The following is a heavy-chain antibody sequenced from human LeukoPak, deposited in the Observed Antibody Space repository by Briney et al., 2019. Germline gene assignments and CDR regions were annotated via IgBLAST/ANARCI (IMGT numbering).Heavy chain of an antibody. CDR1: GGSISSYY. D-gene: IGHD2-15*01. CDR3: ARTDCSGGSCPFDY. CDR2: IYYSGST. V-gene: IGHV4-59*08. J-gene: IGHJ4*02. Sequence: SETLSLTCTVSGGSISSYYWSWIRQPPGEGLEWIGYIYYSGSTNYNPSLKSRVTISVDTSKNQFSLKLSSVTAADTAVYYCARTDCSGGSCPFDYWGQGTLVTVSS.